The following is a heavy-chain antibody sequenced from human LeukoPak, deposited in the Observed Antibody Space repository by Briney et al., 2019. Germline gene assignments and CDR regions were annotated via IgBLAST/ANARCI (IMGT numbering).Heavy chain of an antibody. V-gene: IGHV3-23*01. CDR3: AKAAEILRDYYYYMDV. J-gene: IGHJ6*03. Sequence: GGSLRLSCAASGFTFSSYGMSWVRQAPGKGLEWVSAISGSGGSTYYADSVKGRFTISRDNSKNTLYLQMNSLRAEDTAVYYCAKAAEILRDYYYYMDVWGKGTTVTISS. CDR1: GFTFSSYG. D-gene: IGHD6-19*01. CDR2: ISGSGGST.